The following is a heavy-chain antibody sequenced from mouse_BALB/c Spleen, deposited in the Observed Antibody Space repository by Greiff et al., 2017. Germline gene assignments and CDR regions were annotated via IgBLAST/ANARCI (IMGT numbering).Heavy chain of an antibody. CDR3: AREGFYDYDGRDY. Sequence: VKLMESGPSLVKPSQTLSLTCSVTGDSITRGYWNWIRKFPGNKLEYMGYISYSGSTYYNPSLKSRISITRDTSKNQYYLQLNSVTTEDTATYYCAREGFYDYDGRDYWGQGTTLTVSS. D-gene: IGHD2-4*01. CDR1: GDSITRGY. V-gene: IGHV3-8*02. J-gene: IGHJ2*01. CDR2: ISYSGST.